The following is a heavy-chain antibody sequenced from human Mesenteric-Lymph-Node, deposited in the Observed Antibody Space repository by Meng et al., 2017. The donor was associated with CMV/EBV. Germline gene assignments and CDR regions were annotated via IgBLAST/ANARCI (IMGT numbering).Heavy chain of an antibody. CDR3: ARPTTGGGMDV. J-gene: IGHJ6*02. CDR2: ISSSSSYI. Sequence: GESLKISCAASGFTFSDYSMNWVRQAPGKGLEWVSSISSSSSYIYYADSVKGRFTISRDNAKNSLYLQMNSLRAEDTAVYYCARPTTGGGMDVWGQGTTVTVSS. D-gene: IGHD4-11*01. CDR1: GFTFSDYS. V-gene: IGHV3-21*01.